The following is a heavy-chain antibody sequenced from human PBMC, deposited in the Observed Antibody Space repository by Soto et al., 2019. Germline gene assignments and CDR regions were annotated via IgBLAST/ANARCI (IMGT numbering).Heavy chain of an antibody. Sequence: QVQLVESGGGVVQPGRSLRLSCAASGFTFSSYAMHWVRQAPGKGLEWVAVISYDGSNKYYADSVKGRFTISRDNSKNTQYMQMNSLRAEGTAVYYCARGPSFMITFGGVIPPYYFDYWGQGTLVTVSS. D-gene: IGHD3-16*02. CDR1: GFTFSSYA. J-gene: IGHJ4*02. CDR3: ARGPSFMITFGGVIPPYYFDY. V-gene: IGHV3-30-3*01. CDR2: ISYDGSNK.